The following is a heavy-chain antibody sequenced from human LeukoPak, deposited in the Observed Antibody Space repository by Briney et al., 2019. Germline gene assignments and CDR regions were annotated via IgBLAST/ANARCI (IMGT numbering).Heavy chain of an antibody. CDR3: ARVGGVGVVIPDWYFDL. J-gene: IGHJ2*01. CDR2: IYYSGST. D-gene: IGHD3-3*01. Sequence: SETLSLTCTVSGGSISSYYWSWIRQPPGKGLEWIGYIYYSGSTNYNPSLKSRVTISVDTSKNQFSLKLSSVTAADTAVYYCARVGGVGVVIPDWYFDLWGRGTLVTVSS. V-gene: IGHV4-59*01. CDR1: GGSISSYY.